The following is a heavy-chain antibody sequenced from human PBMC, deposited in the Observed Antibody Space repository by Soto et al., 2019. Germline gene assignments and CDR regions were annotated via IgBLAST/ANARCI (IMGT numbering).Heavy chain of an antibody. Sequence: GASVKVSCKVSGYTLTELSMHWVRQAPGKGLEWMGGFDPEDGETIYAQKFQGRVTMTEDTSTDTAYMELSSLRSEDAAVYYCASKQPWIQLYISFDYWGQGTLVTVSS. V-gene: IGHV1-24*01. D-gene: IGHD5-18*01. CDR1: GYTLTELS. CDR2: FDPEDGET. CDR3: ASKQPWIQLYISFDY. J-gene: IGHJ4*02.